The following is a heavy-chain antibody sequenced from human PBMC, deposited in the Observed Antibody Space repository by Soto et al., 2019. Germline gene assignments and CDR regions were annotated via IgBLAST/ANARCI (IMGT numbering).Heavy chain of an antibody. CDR3: AKDVSQAARWHY. D-gene: IGHD6-6*01. V-gene: IGHV3-30*18. CDR1: GFTFSSYG. Sequence: GGSLRLSCAASGFTFSSYGMHWVRQAPGKGLEWVAVISYDGSNKYYADSVKGRFTISRDNSKNTLYLQMNSLRAEDTAVYYCAKDVSQAARWHYWGQGTLVTVSS. J-gene: IGHJ4*02. CDR2: ISYDGSNK.